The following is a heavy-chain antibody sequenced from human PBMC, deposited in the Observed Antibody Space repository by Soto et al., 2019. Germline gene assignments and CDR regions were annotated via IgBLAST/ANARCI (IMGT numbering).Heavy chain of an antibody. V-gene: IGHV3-13*04. Sequence: EVRLVESGGGLLQPGTSVRLSCAAPGFSLSSYDLHWVHQVPEKRLEWVAFFGSGGDRHYSASVKGRFTISRDSAKKSFYLQMNSLKVGDTAVYYCGRAQSRNWNARGYGIDVWGQGTTVIVSS. CDR3: GRAQSRNWNARGYGIDV. J-gene: IGHJ6*02. CDR1: GFSLSSYD. CDR2: FGSGGDR. D-gene: IGHD1-1*01.